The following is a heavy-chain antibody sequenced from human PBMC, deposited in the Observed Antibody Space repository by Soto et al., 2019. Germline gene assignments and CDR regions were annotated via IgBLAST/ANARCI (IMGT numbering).Heavy chain of an antibody. D-gene: IGHD6-13*01. CDR3: ARGQGIAAAVVY. Sequence: SETLSLTCAVYGGSFSGYYWSWIRQPPGKGLEWIGEINHSGSTNYNPSLKSRVTISVDTSKNQFSLKLGSVTAADTAVYYCARGQGIAAAVVYWGQGTLVTVSS. CDR1: GGSFSGYY. J-gene: IGHJ4*02. V-gene: IGHV4-34*01. CDR2: INHSGST.